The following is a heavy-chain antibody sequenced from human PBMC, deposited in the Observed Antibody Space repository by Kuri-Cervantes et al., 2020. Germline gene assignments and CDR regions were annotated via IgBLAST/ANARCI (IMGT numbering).Heavy chain of an antibody. Sequence: GESLKISCAASGFTFSDYYMSWIRQAPGKGLEWVSYISSSGSTIYYADSVKGRFTISRDNAKNSLYLQMNSLRAEDTAVYYCARGDLEWSTDPGGYYYYMDVWGKGTTVTVSS. CDR3: ARGDLEWSTDPGGYYYYMDV. D-gene: IGHD3-3*01. CDR2: ISSSGSTI. CDR1: GFTFSDYY. V-gene: IGHV3-11*01. J-gene: IGHJ6*03.